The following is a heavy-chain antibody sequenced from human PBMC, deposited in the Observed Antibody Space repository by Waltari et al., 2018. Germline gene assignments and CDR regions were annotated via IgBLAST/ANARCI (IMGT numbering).Heavy chain of an antibody. D-gene: IGHD3-3*01. CDR2: IYTSGST. V-gene: IGHV4-4*07. CDR3: AREDFWTGWGDYYYYYYMDV. Sequence: QVQLQESGPGLVKPSETLSLTCTVSGGSISSYYWSWIRQPAGKGLEWIGRIYTSGSTNYTPSLKSRVTMSVDTSKNQFSLKLSSVTAADTAVYYCAREDFWTGWGDYYYYYYMDVWGKGTTVTISS. J-gene: IGHJ6*03. CDR1: GGSISSYY.